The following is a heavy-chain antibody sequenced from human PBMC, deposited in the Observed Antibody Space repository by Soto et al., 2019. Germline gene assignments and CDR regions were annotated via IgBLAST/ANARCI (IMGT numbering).Heavy chain of an antibody. J-gene: IGHJ5*02. CDR1: GGSVSIGDYL. CDR3: ARARGGDSGDYASLFDR. Sequence: SETLSLTCTVFGGSVSIGDYLWSWIRQRPGKGLEWIGYIHDSGNTYYNPSLRSRVTISLDTSKNQFSLKVTSMTAADTAVYFCARARGGDSGDYASLFDRWGQGNLVTVSS. D-gene: IGHD4-17*01. V-gene: IGHV4-30-4*01. CDR2: IHDSGNT.